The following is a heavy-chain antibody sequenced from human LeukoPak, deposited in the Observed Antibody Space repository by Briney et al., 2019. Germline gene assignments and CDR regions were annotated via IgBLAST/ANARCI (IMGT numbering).Heavy chain of an antibody. D-gene: IGHD3-22*01. Sequence: SETLSLTCTVSGGSISSYYWSWIRQPPGKGLGWIGYIYYSGSTNYNPSLKSRVTISVDTSKNQFSLKLSSVTAADTAVYYCARGNYYDSSGYAPFDYWGQGTLVTVSS. CDR3: ARGNYYDSSGYAPFDY. J-gene: IGHJ4*02. CDR1: GGSISSYY. CDR2: IYYSGST. V-gene: IGHV4-59*01.